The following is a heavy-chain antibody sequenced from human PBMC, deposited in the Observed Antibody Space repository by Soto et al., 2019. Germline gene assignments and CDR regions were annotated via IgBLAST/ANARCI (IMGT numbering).Heavy chain of an antibody. CDR3: ARHKDIVVVPADNWFDP. J-gene: IGHJ5*02. D-gene: IGHD2-2*01. CDR2: IYYSGST. Sequence: SETLSLTCTVSGGSISSSSYYWGWIRQPPGKGLEWIGSIYYSGSTYYNPSLKSRVTISVDTSKNQLSLKLSSVTAADTAVYYCARHKDIVVVPADNWFDPWGQGTLITVSS. V-gene: IGHV4-39*01. CDR1: GGSISSSSYY.